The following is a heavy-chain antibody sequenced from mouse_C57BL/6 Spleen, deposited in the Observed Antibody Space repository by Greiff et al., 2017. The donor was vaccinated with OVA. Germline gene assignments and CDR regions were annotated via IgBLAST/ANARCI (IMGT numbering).Heavy chain of an antibody. CDR3: TRVYYVYAMDY. CDR2: IDPETGGT. CDR1: GYTFTDYE. V-gene: IGHV1-15*01. Sequence: QVQLKESGAELVRPGASVTLSCKASGYTFTDYEMHWVKQTPVHGLEWIGAIDPETGGTAYNQKFKGKAILTADKSSSTAYMELRSLTSEDSAVYYCTRVYYVYAMDYWGQGTSVTVSS. D-gene: IGHD2-1*01. J-gene: IGHJ4*01.